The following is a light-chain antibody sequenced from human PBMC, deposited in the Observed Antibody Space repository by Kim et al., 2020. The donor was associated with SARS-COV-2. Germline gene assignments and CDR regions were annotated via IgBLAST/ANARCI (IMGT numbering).Light chain of an antibody. J-gene: IGLJ2*01. V-gene: IGLV1-44*01. CDR1: SSNIGSNS. Sequence: GRRVTVYCSGSSSNIGSNSVHWYQQLPGTAPKLLIYSNNQRPSGVPDRFSGSKSGTSASLAISGLQSEDESDYYCAAWDDSLNGVVFGGGTKVTVL. CDR3: AAWDDSLNGVV. CDR2: SNN.